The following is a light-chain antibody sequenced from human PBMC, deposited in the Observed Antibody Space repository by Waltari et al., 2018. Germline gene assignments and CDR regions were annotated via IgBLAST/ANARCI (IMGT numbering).Light chain of an antibody. J-gene: IGKJ3*01. CDR3: QHRDNWLFT. CDR2: DAS. Sequence: EIVLTQSPVILSSSPGERATLSCRASQSISTYLAWYQQTPAQAPRLLISDASFRASGVPARFRGSGSGTDFTLTISHLEPEDFAFYFCQHRDNWLFTFGPGTKVDIK. CDR1: QSISTY. V-gene: IGKV3-11*01.